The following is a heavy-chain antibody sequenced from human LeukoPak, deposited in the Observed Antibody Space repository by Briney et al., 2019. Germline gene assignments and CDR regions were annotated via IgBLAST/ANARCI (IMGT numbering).Heavy chain of an antibody. J-gene: IGHJ6*03. Sequence: GGSLRLACAVSGFTFISYSISWVRQAPGKGLGWDSSISRRSSYIYYAYSVKGRFTISRDNAQKSLYLKMSSLRAEDTAVYYCATRPVTTHDYYYYYMDVWGKGATVTISS. V-gene: IGHV3-21*01. CDR1: GFTFISYS. D-gene: IGHD4-17*01. CDR3: ATRPVTTHDYYYYYMDV. CDR2: ISRRSSYI.